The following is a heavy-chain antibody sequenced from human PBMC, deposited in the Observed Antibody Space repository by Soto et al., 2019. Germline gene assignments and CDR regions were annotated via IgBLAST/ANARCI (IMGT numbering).Heavy chain of an antibody. D-gene: IGHD6-19*01. CDR3: ARGGSWHLDS. CDR1: GFTFGSYW. J-gene: IGHJ4*02. V-gene: IGHV3-7*01. CDR2: IKQDGSEK. Sequence: GGSLRLSCAASGFTFGSYWMTWVRQAPGKGLEWVANIKQDGSEKYYVDSVKGRSTISRDNAKNSLHLQMNTLRVEDTAVYYCARGGSWHLDSWGQGTLVTVSS.